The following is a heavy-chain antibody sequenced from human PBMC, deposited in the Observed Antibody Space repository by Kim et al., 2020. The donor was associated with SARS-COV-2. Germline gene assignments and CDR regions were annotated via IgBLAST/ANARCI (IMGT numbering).Heavy chain of an antibody. Sequence: ASVKVSCKASGYTFSSYAMNWVRQAPGQGLEWMGWIHTNTGNPTYAQGFTGRFVFSLDTSVSTAYLQISSLKAEDTAMYYCARTEGYSGYDEPEPELRIDYWGQGTLVTVSS. CDR3: ARTEGYSGYDEPEPELRIDY. J-gene: IGHJ4*02. CDR2: IHTNTGNP. D-gene: IGHD5-12*01. CDR1: GYTFSSYA. V-gene: IGHV7-4-1*02.